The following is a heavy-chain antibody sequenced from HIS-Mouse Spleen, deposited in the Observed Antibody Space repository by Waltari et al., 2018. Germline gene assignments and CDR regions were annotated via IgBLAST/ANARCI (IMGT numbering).Heavy chain of an antibody. V-gene: IGHV4-34*01. D-gene: IGHD2-15*01. CDR1: GGSFSGYY. CDR3: ARVPGYCSGGSCYGLAYFQH. J-gene: IGHJ1*01. CDR2: INHSGST. Sequence: QVQLQQWGAGLLKPSETLSLTCAVYGGSFSGYYWSWIRQPPGRGLEWIGEINHSGSTNYNPSLKSRVTISVDTSKNQFSLKLSSVTAADTAVYYCARVPGYCSGGSCYGLAYFQHWGQGTLVTVSS.